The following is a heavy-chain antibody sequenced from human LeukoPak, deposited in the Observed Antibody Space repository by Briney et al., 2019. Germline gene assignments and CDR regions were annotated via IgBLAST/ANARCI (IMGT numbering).Heavy chain of an antibody. CDR3: ARDRGYSYGFGY. CDR2: IKKDGGDK. CDR1: GFAFSDYW. Sequence: GGSLRLSCAASGFAFSDYWMSWVRQAPGKGLEWVANIKKDGGDKYYVESVKGRFTISRDNAKNSLYLQMNSLRAEDTAVYYCARDRGYSYGFGYWGQGTLVTVSS. V-gene: IGHV3-7*01. J-gene: IGHJ4*02. D-gene: IGHD5-18*01.